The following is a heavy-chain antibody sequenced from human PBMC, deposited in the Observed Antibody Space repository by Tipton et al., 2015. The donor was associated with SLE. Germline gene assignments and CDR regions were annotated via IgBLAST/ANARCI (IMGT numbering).Heavy chain of an antibody. J-gene: IGHJ5*02. D-gene: IGHD6-13*01. V-gene: IGHV3-30-3*01. CDR3: ARDLFLSSWYDWFDP. CDR1: GFTFSSYA. CDR2: ISYDGSNK. Sequence: SLRLSCAASGFTFSSYAMHWVRQAPGKGLEWVAVISYDGSNKYYADSVKGRFTISRDNSKNTLYLQMNSLRAEDTAVYYCARDLFLSSWYDWFDPWGQGTLVTVSS.